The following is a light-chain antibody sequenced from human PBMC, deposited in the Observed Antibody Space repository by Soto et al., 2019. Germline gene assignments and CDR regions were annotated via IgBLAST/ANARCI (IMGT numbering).Light chain of an antibody. V-gene: IGKV3-11*01. CDR3: HQRSNWPRT. Sequence: EIVLTQSPATLSLSPGERATLSCRASQSVSSYLAWYQQKPGQAPRLLIYDASNRAPGIPARFSGSGSGTDFTLPISSLEPEDFAVYSCHQRSNWPRTFGQGTKVEIK. J-gene: IGKJ1*01. CDR2: DAS. CDR1: QSVSSY.